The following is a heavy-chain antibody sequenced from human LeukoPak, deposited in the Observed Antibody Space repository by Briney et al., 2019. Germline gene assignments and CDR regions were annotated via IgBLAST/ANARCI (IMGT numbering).Heavy chain of an antibody. V-gene: IGHV4-38-2*02. CDR2: IYHSGST. CDR3: ARDRGGIVVVVAATRWFDP. Sequence: SETLSLTCAVSGYSISSGYYCGWIRQPPGKGLEWIGSIYHSGSTYYNPSLKSRVIISVDTSKNQFSLKLSSVTAADTAVYYCARDRGGIVVVVAATRWFDPWGQGTLVTVSS. J-gene: IGHJ5*02. CDR1: GYSISSGYY. D-gene: IGHD2-15*01.